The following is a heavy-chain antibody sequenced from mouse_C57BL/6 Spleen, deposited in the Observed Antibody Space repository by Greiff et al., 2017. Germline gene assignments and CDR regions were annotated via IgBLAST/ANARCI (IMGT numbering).Heavy chain of an antibody. V-gene: IGHV3-1*01. CDR1: GYSITSGYD. J-gene: IGHJ3*01. Sequence: EVQLVESGPGMVKPSQSLSLTCTVTGYSITSGYDWHWIRHFPGNKLEWMGYISYSGSTNYNPSLKSRISITHDTSKNHFFLKLNSVTTEDTATYYCARGGAYYGSSPAWFAYWGQGTLVTVSA. D-gene: IGHD1-1*01. CDR3: ARGGAYYGSSPAWFAY. CDR2: ISYSGST.